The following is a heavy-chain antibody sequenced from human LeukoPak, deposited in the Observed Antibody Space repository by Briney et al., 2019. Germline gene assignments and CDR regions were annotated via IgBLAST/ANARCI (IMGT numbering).Heavy chain of an antibody. D-gene: IGHD3-10*01. CDR3: ARVYDIFGSGSHSDF. CDR1: GYTFTSYY. V-gene: IGHV1-2*02. J-gene: IGHJ4*02. Sequence: ASGKVSCTASGYTFTSYYMHWVRQAPGQGLEWMGWINPNSDDRNYAQKFQGRVTMTRDTSISTAYMELSRLRSDDTAVYYCARVYDIFGSGSHSDFWGQGTLVTVSS. CDR2: INPNSDDR.